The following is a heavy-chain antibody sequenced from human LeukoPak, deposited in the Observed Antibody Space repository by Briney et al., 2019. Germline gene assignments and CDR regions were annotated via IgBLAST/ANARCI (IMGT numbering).Heavy chain of an antibody. Sequence: GSLRLSCAASGFIFSSYSMSWVRQPPGKGLEWIGEIYHSGSTNYNPSLKSRVTISVDKSKNQFSLKLSSVTAADTAVYYCAQEDTVVTRTYWGQGTLVTVSS. J-gene: IGHJ4*02. CDR1: GFIFSSYS. D-gene: IGHD4-23*01. CDR2: IYHSGST. V-gene: IGHV4-4*02. CDR3: AQEDTVVTRTY.